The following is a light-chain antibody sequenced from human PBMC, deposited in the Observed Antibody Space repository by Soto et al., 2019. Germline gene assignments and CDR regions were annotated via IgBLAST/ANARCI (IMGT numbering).Light chain of an antibody. CDR1: QSVSSSY. J-gene: IGKJ2*01. V-gene: IGKV3D-20*02. CDR3: QQRSNWPPLYT. CDR2: GAS. Sequence: EIVLTQSPGTLSLSPGERATLSCRASQSVSSSYLAWYQQKPGQAPRPLIYGASSRATGIPDRFSGSGSGTDFTLTISRLEPEDFAVYYCQQRSNWPPLYTFGQGTKLEIK.